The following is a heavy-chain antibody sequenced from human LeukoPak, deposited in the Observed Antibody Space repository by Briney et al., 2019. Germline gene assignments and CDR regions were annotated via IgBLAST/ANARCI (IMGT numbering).Heavy chain of an antibody. Sequence: VASVKVSCKASGYTFTVYYMHWVRPAPGQGLEWMGRINPNSGGTNYAQKFQGRVTMTRDTSISTAYMELSRLRSDDTAVYYCARDDSSGYYSGPWGQGTLVTVSS. D-gene: IGHD3-22*01. CDR2: INPNSGGT. CDR1: GYTFTVYY. V-gene: IGHV1-2*06. CDR3: ARDDSSGYYSGP. J-gene: IGHJ5*02.